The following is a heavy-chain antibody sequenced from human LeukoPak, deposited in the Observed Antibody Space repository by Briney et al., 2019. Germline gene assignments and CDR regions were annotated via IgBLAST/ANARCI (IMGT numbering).Heavy chain of an antibody. J-gene: IGHJ5*02. CDR1: GFTVSSNY. CDR2: IYSGGST. CDR3: ARGPHYYDSSGYYYPLRTIWFDP. V-gene: IGHV3-66*01. Sequence: GGSLRLSCAASGFTVSSNYMSWVRQAPGKGLEWVSVIYSGGSTYYADSVKGRFTISRDNSKNTLYLQMNSLRAEDTAVYYCARGPHYYDSSGYYYPLRTIWFDPWGQGTLVTVSS. D-gene: IGHD3-22*01.